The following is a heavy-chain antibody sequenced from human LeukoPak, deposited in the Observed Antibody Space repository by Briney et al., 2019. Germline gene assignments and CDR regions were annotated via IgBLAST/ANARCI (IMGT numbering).Heavy chain of an antibody. CDR3: ARARTDYYGSGSYYGDWFDP. CDR2: IYYSGST. CDR1: GGSISSSSYY. V-gene: IGHV4-39*07. Sequence: SETLSLTCTVSGGSISSSSYYWGWIRQPPGKGLEWIGSIYYSGSTYYNPSLKSRVTISVDTSKNQFSLKLSSVTAADTAVYYCARARTDYYGSGSYYGDWFDPWGQGTLVTVSS. D-gene: IGHD3-10*01. J-gene: IGHJ5*02.